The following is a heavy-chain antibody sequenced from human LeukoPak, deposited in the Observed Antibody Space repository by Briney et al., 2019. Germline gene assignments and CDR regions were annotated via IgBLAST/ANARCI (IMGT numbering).Heavy chain of an antibody. J-gene: IGHJ6*02. V-gene: IGHV5-51*01. CDR1: GYSFTTYW. Sequence: GESLKISCKGSGYSFTTYWIGWVRQMPGKGLEWMGIIYPDDSDTRYSPSFQGQVTISADKSIRTAYLQWSSLEASDTAIYYCARLMTLVRGGLKRLPRSCGMDVWGQGTTVIVS. D-gene: IGHD3-10*01. CDR3: ARLMTLVRGGLKRLPRSCGMDV. CDR2: IYPDDSDT.